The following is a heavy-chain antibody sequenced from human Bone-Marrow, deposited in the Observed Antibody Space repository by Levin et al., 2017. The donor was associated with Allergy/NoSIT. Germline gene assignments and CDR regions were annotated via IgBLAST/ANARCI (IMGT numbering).Heavy chain of an antibody. CDR1: GFTFSSYG. V-gene: IGHV3-30*18. D-gene: IGHD3-16*02. CDR3: AKDLFREVDYVWGSYRPRGAFDI. Sequence: SGGSLRLSCAASGFTFSSYGMHWVRQAPGKGLEWVAVISYDGSNKYYADSVKGRFTISRDNSKNTLYLQMNSLRAEDTAVYYCAKDLFREVDYVWGSYRPRGAFDIWGQGTMVTVSS. J-gene: IGHJ3*02. CDR2: ISYDGSNK.